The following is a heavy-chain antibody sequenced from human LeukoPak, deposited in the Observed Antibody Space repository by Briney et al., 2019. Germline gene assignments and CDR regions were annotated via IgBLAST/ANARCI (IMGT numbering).Heavy chain of an antibody. CDR2: IKSDGSDT. CDR1: GFTFSSYW. V-gene: IGHV3-74*03. Sequence: PGGSLRLSCAASGFTFSSYWMHWVRQAPGKGLVWVSRIKSDGSDTTYADSVKGRFTISRDNAKNSLYLQMNSLRAEDMALYYCAKALNEWLGAFGIWGQGTMVTVSS. J-gene: IGHJ3*02. D-gene: IGHD3-3*01. CDR3: AKALNEWLGAFGI.